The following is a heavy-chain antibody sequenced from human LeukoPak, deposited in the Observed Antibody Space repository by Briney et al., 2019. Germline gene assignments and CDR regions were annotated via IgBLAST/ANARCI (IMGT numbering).Heavy chain of an antibody. CDR2: IRSRTDGGTT. CDR1: GFTVSSDY. J-gene: IGHJ4*02. CDR3: TDLGDYGVG. Sequence: GGSLRLSCAASGFTVSSDYMSWVRQAPGKGLEWVGRIRSRTDGGTTEYAAPLKGRFIISRDDSKNTLYLQINSLKTEDTAVYYCTDLGDYGVGWGQGTLVTVSS. V-gene: IGHV3-15*01. D-gene: IGHD4-17*01.